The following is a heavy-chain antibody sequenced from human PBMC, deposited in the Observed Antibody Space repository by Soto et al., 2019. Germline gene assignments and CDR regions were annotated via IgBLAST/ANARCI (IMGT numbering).Heavy chain of an antibody. CDR2: IYYSGST. D-gene: IGHD1-1*01. J-gene: IGHJ5*02. CDR3: ARGERTGTTRWFDP. Sequence: SETLSLTCTVSGGSISSYYWSWIRQPPGKGLEWIGYIYYSGSTNYNPSLKSRVTISVDTSKNQFSLKLSSVTAADTAVYDGARGERTGTTRWFDPWGQGTLVTVSS. CDR1: GGSISSYY. V-gene: IGHV4-59*01.